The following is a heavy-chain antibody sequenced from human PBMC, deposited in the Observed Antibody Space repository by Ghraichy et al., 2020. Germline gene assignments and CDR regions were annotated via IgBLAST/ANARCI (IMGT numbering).Heavy chain of an antibody. D-gene: IGHD3-16*01. V-gene: IGHV3-33*01. CDR2: IWYDGSNK. CDR1: GFTFSSYG. CDR3: ARVLSWGGVNDSGYNWFDP. J-gene: IGHJ5*02. Sequence: GGSLRLSCAASGFTFSSYGMHWVRQAPGKGLEWVAVIWYDGSNKYYADSVKGRFTISRDNSKNTLYLQMNSLRAEDTAVYYCARVLSWGGVNDSGYNWFDPWGQGTLVTVSS.